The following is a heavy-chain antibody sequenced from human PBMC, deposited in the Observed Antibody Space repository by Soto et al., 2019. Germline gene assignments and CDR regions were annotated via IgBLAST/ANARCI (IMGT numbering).Heavy chain of an antibody. J-gene: IGHJ4*02. V-gene: IGHV4-39*07. D-gene: IGHD3-22*01. CDR2: IYYSGST. CDR1: GGSISSSSYY. CDR3: ARPTYDSSGYYYYFDY. Sequence: SETLSLTCTVSGGSISSSSYYWGWIRQPPGKGLEWIGSIYYSGSTYYNPSLKSRVTISVDTSKNQFSLKLSSVTAADTAVYYCARPTYDSSGYYYYFDYWGQGTLVTVSS.